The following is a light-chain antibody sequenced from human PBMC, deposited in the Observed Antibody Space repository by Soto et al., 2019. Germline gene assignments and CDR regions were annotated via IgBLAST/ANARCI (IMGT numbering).Light chain of an antibody. Sequence: ENVFTQSPGTLSLSPVERATLSCRASQIVGTYLAWYQHKPGQAPRLLIFDASKRATGIPARFSGSGSGTDFTLTISSLEPEDFAVYYCRHSSNWPSWKFGEGTRLEIK. V-gene: IGKV3-11*01. CDR2: DAS. CDR3: RHSSNWPSWK. CDR1: QIVGTY. J-gene: IGKJ5*01.